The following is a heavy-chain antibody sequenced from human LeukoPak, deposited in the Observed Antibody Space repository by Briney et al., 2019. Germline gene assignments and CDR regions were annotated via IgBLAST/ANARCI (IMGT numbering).Heavy chain of an antibody. J-gene: IGHJ6*02. CDR3: AKYLLDYGGNPTEEYYYYGMDV. D-gene: IGHD4-23*01. Sequence: GGSLRLSCAASKSTFSSFAITWVRQAPGKGLEWVSSISGSGHSTYYADSVRGRFTISRDNSKNTLNLQMNSLRAEDTAVYYCAKYLLDYGGNPTEEYYYYGMDVWGQGTTVTVSS. V-gene: IGHV3-23*01. CDR1: KSTFSSFA. CDR2: ISGSGHST.